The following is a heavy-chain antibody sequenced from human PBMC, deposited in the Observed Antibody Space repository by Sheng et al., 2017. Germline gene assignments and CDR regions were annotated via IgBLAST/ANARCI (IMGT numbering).Heavy chain of an antibody. CDR1: GGTFTSHT. V-gene: IGHV1-69*04. CDR2: FILILGIS. D-gene: IGHD5-18*01. CDR3: ARDGDTPMVEAFAL. J-gene: IGHJ3*01. Sequence: QVQLVQSGAEVKKPGSSVKVSCKASGGTFTSHTLTWVRQAPGQGLEWMGRFILILGISNYAEKFQGRVTITADKSTSTVYMEMTSLRYEDTAVYYCARDGDTPMVEAFALWGQGTKVTVSS.